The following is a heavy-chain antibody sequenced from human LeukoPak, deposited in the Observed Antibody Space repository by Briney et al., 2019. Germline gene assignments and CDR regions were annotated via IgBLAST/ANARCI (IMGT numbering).Heavy chain of an antibody. CDR3: ARGGGYCSGGSCYINY. D-gene: IGHD2-15*01. J-gene: IGHJ4*02. CDR2: INHSGST. V-gene: IGHV4-34*01. CDR1: GGSFSGYY. Sequence: PSEALSLTCAVYGGSFSGYYWSWIRQPPGKGLEWIGEINHSGSTNYNPSLKSRVTISVDTSKNQFSLKLSSVTAADTAVYYCARGGGYCSGGSCYINYWGQGTLVTVSS.